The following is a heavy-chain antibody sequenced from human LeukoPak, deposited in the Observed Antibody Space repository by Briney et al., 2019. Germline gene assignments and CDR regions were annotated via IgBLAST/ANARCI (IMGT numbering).Heavy chain of an antibody. V-gene: IGHV3-23*01. CDR3: AKDQVSSWYYDY. J-gene: IGHJ4*02. CDR2: ISGSGGST. Sequence: GGSLRLSCAASGFTFSSYGMHWVRQAPGKGLEWVSAISGSGGSTYYADSVKGRFTISRDNSKNTLYLQMNSLRAEDTAVYYCAKDQVSSWYYDYWGQGTLVTVSS. CDR1: GFTFSSYG. D-gene: IGHD6-13*01.